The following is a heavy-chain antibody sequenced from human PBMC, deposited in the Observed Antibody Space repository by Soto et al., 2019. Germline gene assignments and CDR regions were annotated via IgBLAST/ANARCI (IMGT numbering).Heavy chain of an antibody. D-gene: IGHD5-12*01. J-gene: IGHJ3*02. CDR3: AGGLAGVFGWLRLRVSVPVGGDDAFDI. Sequence: ASVKVSCKASGYTFTSYDINWVRQATGQGLEWMGWMNPNSGNTGYAQKFQGRVTMTRNTSISTAYMELSSLRSEDTAVYYCAGGLAGVFGWLRLRVSVPVGGDDAFDIWGQGTMVTVSS. V-gene: IGHV1-8*01. CDR2: MNPNSGNT. CDR1: GYTFTSYD.